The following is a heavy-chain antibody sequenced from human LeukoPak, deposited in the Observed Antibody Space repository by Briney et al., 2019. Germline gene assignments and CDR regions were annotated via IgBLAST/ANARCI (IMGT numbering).Heavy chain of an antibody. CDR1: GGTFSMYA. J-gene: IGHJ4*02. CDR3: ARDGSSTMGHYIDY. D-gene: IGHD3-10*01. CDR2: IIPILGIA. Sequence: PVSVSCKPSGGTFSMYAISWVRQAPGQGLGWVGRIIPILGIANYAQKFQGRVTITADQSTSTAYLELSSLRSEDTAVYYCARDGSSTMGHYIDYWGKGTLVTVSS. V-gene: IGHV1-69*04.